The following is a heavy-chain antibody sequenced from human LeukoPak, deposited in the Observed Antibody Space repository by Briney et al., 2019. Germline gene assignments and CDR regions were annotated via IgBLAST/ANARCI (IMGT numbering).Heavy chain of an antibody. CDR2: ISSSGSTI. D-gene: IGHD6-6*01. V-gene: IGHV3-11*01. CDR1: GFTFSDYY. CDR3: ASPLGAAYSSSPSDY. J-gene: IGHJ4*02. Sequence: PGGSLRLSCAASGFTFSDYYMSWIRQAPGKGLEWVSYISSSGSTIYYADSVKGRFTISRDNAKNSLYLQMNSLRAEDTAVYYCASPLGAAYSSSPSDYWGQGTLVTVSS.